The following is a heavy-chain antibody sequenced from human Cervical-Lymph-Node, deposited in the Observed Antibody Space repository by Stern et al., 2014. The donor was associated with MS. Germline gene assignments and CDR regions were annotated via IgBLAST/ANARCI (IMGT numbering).Heavy chain of an antibody. J-gene: IGHJ4*02. D-gene: IGHD1-7*01. V-gene: IGHV3-48*01. Sequence: QLVQSGGGLVQPGGSPRLSCAASGFTFSAYGLNWVRQAPGQGLEGVSFISSSGTTIFYADSLKGRFTISRDNARNSLYLQMSSLGVEDTAVYYCARDAEELAYDYWGQGTLVTVSS. CDR2: ISSSGTTI. CDR3: ARDAEELAYDY. CDR1: GFTFSAYG.